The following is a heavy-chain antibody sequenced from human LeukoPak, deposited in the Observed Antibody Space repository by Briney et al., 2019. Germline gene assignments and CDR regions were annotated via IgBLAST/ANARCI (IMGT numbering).Heavy chain of an antibody. D-gene: IGHD3-10*01. CDR2: ISSSSSYI. CDR1: GFTFSSYS. Sequence: PGGSLRLSCAASGFTFSSYSMKWVRQAPGKGLEWVSSISSSSSYIYYADSVKGRFTISRDNAKNSLYLQMNSLRAEDTAVYYCARSGIYGSGSFDYWGQGTLVTVSS. J-gene: IGHJ4*02. V-gene: IGHV3-21*01. CDR3: ARSGIYGSGSFDY.